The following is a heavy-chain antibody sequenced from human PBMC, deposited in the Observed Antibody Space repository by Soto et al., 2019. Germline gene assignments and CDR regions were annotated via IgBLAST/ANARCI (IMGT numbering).Heavy chain of an antibody. CDR3: ARDGFRGYSGYDPNCFDY. V-gene: IGHV3-48*01. Sequence: GGSLRLSCAASGFTFSSYSMNWVRQAPGKGLEWVSYISSSSSTIYYVDSVKGRFTISRDNAKNSLYLQMNSLRAEDTAVYYCARDGFRGYSGYDPNCFDYWGQGTLVTVSS. D-gene: IGHD5-12*01. CDR2: ISSSSSTI. CDR1: GFTFSSYS. J-gene: IGHJ4*02.